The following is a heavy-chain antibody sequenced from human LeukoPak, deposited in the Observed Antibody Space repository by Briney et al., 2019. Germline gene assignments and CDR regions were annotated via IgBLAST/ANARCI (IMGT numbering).Heavy chain of an antibody. J-gene: IGHJ5*02. V-gene: IGHV1-18*01. D-gene: IGHD3-22*01. CDR3: AAYRTYYYDSSGYFPFDP. Sequence: ASVKVSCKASGYTFTSYGISWVRQAPGQGLEWMGWISAYNGNTSYAQKLQGRVTMTTDTSTSTAYMELRSLRSDDTAVYYCAAYRTYYYDSSGYFPFDPWGQGTLATVSS. CDR1: GYTFTSYG. CDR2: ISAYNGNT.